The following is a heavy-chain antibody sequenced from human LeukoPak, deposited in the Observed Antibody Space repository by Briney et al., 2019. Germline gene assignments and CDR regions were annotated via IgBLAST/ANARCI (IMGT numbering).Heavy chain of an antibody. CDR3: ASPVGFGEFVFDY. V-gene: IGHV1-46*01. Sequence: ASVKVSCKASGYAFTSYYMHWVRQAPGQGLEWMGIINPSGGSTSYAQKFQGRVTMTRDTSTSTVYMELSSLRSEDTAVYYCASPVGFGEFVFDYWGQGTLVTVSS. D-gene: IGHD3-10*01. CDR2: INPSGGST. J-gene: IGHJ4*02. CDR1: GYAFTSYY.